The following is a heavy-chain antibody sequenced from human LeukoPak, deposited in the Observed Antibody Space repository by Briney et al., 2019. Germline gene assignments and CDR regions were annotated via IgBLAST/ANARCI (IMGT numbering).Heavy chain of an antibody. CDR1: GFTFSSNY. CDR3: ARDTRDFDWLLSSWYFDL. CDR2: IYSGGST. V-gene: IGHV3-53*01. D-gene: IGHD3-9*01. J-gene: IGHJ2*01. Sequence: PGGSLRLSCAASGFTFSSNYMSWVRQAPGKGLEWASVIYSGGSTYYADSVKGRFTISRDNSKNTLYLQMNSLRAEDTAVYYCARDTRDFDWLLSSWYFDLWGRGTLVTVSS.